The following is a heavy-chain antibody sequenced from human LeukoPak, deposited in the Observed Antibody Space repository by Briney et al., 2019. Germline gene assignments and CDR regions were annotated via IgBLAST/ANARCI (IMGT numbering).Heavy chain of an antibody. Sequence: AASVKVSCKASGGTFSSYAISWVRQAPGQGLEWMGGIIPIFGTANYAQKFQGRVTITADESTSTAYMELSSLRSEDTAVYYCARDPVLTYGDYHWFDPWGQGALVTVSS. CDR3: ARDPVLTYGDYHWFDP. D-gene: IGHD4-17*01. V-gene: IGHV1-69*13. CDR1: GGTFSSYA. J-gene: IGHJ5*02. CDR2: IIPIFGTA.